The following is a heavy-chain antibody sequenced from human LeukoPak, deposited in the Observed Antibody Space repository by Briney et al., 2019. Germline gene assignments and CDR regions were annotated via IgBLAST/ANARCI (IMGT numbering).Heavy chain of an antibody. D-gene: IGHD4/OR15-4a*01. Sequence: GGSLRLSCVVSGFTFRSYGVHWVRQAPGKGLEWVTFIRDDGSTKFYADSVKGRFTISRDDSKSTSYLQMNSLTPDDTAVYYCAQGANYNFDYWGQETLVTVSS. J-gene: IGHJ4*02. V-gene: IGHV3-30*02. CDR1: GFTFRSYG. CDR3: AQGANYNFDY. CDR2: IRDDGSTK.